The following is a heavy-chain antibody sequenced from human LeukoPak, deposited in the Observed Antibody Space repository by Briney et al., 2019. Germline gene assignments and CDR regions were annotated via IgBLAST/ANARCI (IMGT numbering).Heavy chain of an antibody. J-gene: IGHJ5*02. V-gene: IGHV4-31*03. Sequence: PSQTLSLTCTVSGGSISSGGYYWSWIRQHPGKGLGWIGYIYYSGSTYYNPSLKSRVTISVDTSKNQFSLKLSSVTAADTAVYYCAREGGRRITIFGVVTEAWFDPWGQGTLVTVSS. CDR1: GGSISSGGYY. CDR3: AREGGRRITIFGVVTEAWFDP. D-gene: IGHD3-3*01. CDR2: IYYSGST.